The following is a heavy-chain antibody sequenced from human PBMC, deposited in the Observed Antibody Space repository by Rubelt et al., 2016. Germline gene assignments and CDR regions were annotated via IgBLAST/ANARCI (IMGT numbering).Heavy chain of an antibody. CDR1: GFTFGDYA. Sequence: EVQLVESGGGLVKPGRSLRLSCTASGFTFGDYAMSWFRQAPGKGLEWVANIREDGNEKNYLDSVKGRFIISGDNARNSHMLIRDSLRVVDTAIYYRVGRAWLEAWGQGALITVSS. CDR2: IREDGNEK. CDR3: VGRAWLEA. D-gene: IGHD3-10*01. V-gene: IGHV3-7*05. J-gene: IGHJ5*02.